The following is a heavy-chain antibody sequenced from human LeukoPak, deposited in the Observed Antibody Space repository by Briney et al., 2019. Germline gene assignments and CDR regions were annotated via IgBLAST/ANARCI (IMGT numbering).Heavy chain of an antibody. CDR2: FHNSRTT. CDR1: GGSISGYS. V-gene: IGHV4-59*01. Sequence: SETLSLTCTVSGGSISGYSWTWIRQPPGQGLEWIGYFHNSRTTSYNPSLTGRVIISVDTAMDQISLKLNSVTAADTAVYYCARDLTVTTGNGRGYFDYWGQGTLVTVSS. J-gene: IGHJ4*02. CDR3: ARDLTVTTGNGRGYFDY. D-gene: IGHD4-17*01.